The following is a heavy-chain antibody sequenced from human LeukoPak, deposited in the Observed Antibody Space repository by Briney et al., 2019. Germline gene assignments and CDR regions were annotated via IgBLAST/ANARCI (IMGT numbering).Heavy chain of an antibody. D-gene: IGHD6-13*01. CDR3: AKGGKAADSHYMDV. J-gene: IGHJ6*03. CDR2: INWNGGST. Sequence: GCEGLLGEECGVGYEGCARRWVRQAKRKGLEWVSGINWNGGSTSYADSVKGRFTISRDNAKNSLYLQMNSLRAEDTALYYCAKGGKAADSHYMDVWGKGTTVTVSS. V-gene: IGHV3-20*04. CDR1: GVGYEGCA.